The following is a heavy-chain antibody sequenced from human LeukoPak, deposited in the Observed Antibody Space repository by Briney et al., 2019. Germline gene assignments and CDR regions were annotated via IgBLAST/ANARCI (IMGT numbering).Heavy chain of an antibody. Sequence: GGSLRLSCAASGFTFSSYAMSWVRQAPGKGLEWVSAISGSGGSTYYADSVKGRFTISRDNSKNTLYLQMNSLRAEDTAVYYCAKDESRSCSGGSCFPTVYWGQGTLVTVSS. J-gene: IGHJ4*02. V-gene: IGHV3-23*01. D-gene: IGHD2-15*01. CDR2: ISGSGGST. CDR1: GFTFSSYA. CDR3: AKDESRSCSGGSCFPTVY.